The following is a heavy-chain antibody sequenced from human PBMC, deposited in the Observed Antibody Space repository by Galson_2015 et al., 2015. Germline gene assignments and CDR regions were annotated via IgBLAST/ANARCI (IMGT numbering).Heavy chain of an antibody. J-gene: IGHJ3*02. V-gene: IGHV4-34*01. CDR1: GGSFSGYY. D-gene: IGHD2-2*01. CDR2: INHSGST. Sequence: ETLSLTCAVYGGSFSGYYWSWIRQPPGKGLEWIGEINHSGSTNYNPSLKSRVTISVDTSKNQFSLKLSSVTAADTAVYYCALPAAIARGAFDIWGQGTMVTVSS. CDR3: ALPAAIARGAFDI.